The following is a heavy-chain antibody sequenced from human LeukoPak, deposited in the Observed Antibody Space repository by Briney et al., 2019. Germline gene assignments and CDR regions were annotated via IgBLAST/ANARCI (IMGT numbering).Heavy chain of an antibody. D-gene: IGHD1-26*01. J-gene: IGHJ5*02. CDR3: ASQGLSGSYWVRGWFDP. Sequence: AETLSLTCTVSGYSISTVYYGDWIRQPPGQGLGWIGTFYQGGSTYYNPSLKSRVTISVDTSKNQFSLNLTSVTAADTAVYYCASQGLSGSYWVRGWFDPWGQGTLVTVSS. CDR2: FYQGGST. V-gene: IGHV4-38-2*02. CDR1: GYSISTVYY.